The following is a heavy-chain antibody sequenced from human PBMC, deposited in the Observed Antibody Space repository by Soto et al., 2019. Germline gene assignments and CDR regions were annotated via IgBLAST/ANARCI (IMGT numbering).Heavy chain of an antibody. D-gene: IGHD3-3*01. Sequence: GKGPEWVALIPYDGSNKYYADSVKGRFTVSRDNSKNTLYLQMNSLRAEDTAVYYCAKLAEDGIRICPPVSAFLLNRSSDL. J-gene: IGHJ2*01. CDR2: IPYDGSNK. CDR3: AKLAEDGIRICPPVSAFLLNRSSDL. V-gene: IGHV3-30*18.